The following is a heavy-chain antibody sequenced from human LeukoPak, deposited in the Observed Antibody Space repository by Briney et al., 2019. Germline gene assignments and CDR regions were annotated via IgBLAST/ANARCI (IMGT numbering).Heavy chain of an antibody. V-gene: IGHV4-61*02. Sequence: PSQTLSPTCTVSGGSISSGSYYWSWIRQPAGKGLEWIGRIYTSGSTNYNPSLKSRVTISVDTSKNQFSLKLSSVTAADTAVYYCARASGLRFLEPGEFDPWGQGTLVTVSS. CDR2: IYTSGST. D-gene: IGHD3-3*01. CDR1: GGSISSGSYY. CDR3: ARASGLRFLEPGEFDP. J-gene: IGHJ5*02.